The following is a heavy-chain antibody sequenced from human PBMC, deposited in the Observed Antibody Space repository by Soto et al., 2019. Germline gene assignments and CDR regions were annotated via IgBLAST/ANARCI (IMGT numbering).Heavy chain of an antibody. CDR1: GYTFTSYD. Sequence: ASVKVSCKASGYTFTSYDINWVRQAPGQGLEWMGWINTYNGNTNYAQNLQGRVTLTTDTSTSTAYMELTSLRSNDTAIYYCAMVDVYVTPSPQDVWGQGTTVTVSS. J-gene: IGHJ6*02. D-gene: IGHD3-16*01. V-gene: IGHV1-18*01. CDR3: AMVDVYVTPSPQDV. CDR2: INTYNGNT.